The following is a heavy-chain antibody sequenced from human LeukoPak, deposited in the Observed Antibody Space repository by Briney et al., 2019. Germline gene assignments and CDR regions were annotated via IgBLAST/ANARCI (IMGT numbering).Heavy chain of an antibody. CDR3: AREGSMTARPFVSIDY. Sequence: PSETLSLTCTVSGGSISTFYWGWIRQPAGKGLEWIGRIHTSGSTDYNPSLKSRVTMSVDTSKNQFSLKLSSVTAADTAVYYCAREGSMTARPFVSIDYWGQGTLVTVSS. V-gene: IGHV4-4*07. J-gene: IGHJ4*02. CDR2: IHTSGST. D-gene: IGHD6-6*01. CDR1: GGSISTFY.